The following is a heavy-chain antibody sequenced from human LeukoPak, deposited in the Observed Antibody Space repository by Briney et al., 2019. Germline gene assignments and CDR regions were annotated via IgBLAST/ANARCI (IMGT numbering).Heavy chain of an antibody. CDR1: GFTFNIYV. V-gene: IGHV3-23*01. Sequence: PGGSLRLSCAASGFTFNIYVMTWVPQGLGKGLEWVSAIGDRGSDTYYADPVKGRFTISRDNSKYTLYLQMNSLRAEDTAVYYCAKVGPPYSSGWSIEFDYWGRETWSPSPQ. D-gene: IGHD6-19*01. J-gene: IGHJ4*02. CDR3: AKVGPPYSSGWSIEFDY. CDR2: IGDRGSDT.